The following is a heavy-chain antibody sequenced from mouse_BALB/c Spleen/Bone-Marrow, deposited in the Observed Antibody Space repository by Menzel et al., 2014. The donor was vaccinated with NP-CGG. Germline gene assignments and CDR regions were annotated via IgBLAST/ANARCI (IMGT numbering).Heavy chain of an antibody. CDR1: GFTFSSFG. D-gene: IGHD1-1*02. CDR2: ISSGSSTF. CDR3: ARGGGACAGFNF. J-gene: IGHJ2*01. Sequence: EVKLMESGGGLVQPGGSRKLSCAASGFTFSSFGMHWVRQAPEKGLEWVAYISSGSSTFYYADKEKGRFTVSRDNPKNTLFLQMTGLRSEDTAMYYCARGGGACAGFNFWGPGTTLTVSS. V-gene: IGHV5-17*02.